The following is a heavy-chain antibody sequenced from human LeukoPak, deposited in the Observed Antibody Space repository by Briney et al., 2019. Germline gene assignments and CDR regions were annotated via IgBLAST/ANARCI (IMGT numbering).Heavy chain of an antibody. J-gene: IGHJ4*02. Sequence: SSQTLSLTFTVSGGSVSSGDYYWSWIRQPPGKGVGLVGYIYYSGSTYYNPSLKRRVTISVDTSNTQFSLKLSSVTAADTAVYYCARASAGWFGDWGQGTLVTVSS. CDR2: IYYSGST. D-gene: IGHD3-10*01. CDR1: GGSVSSGDYY. CDR3: ARASAGWFGD. V-gene: IGHV4-30-4*01.